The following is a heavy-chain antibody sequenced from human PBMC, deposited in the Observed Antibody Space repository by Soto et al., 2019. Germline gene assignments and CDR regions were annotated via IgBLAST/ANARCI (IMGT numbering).Heavy chain of an antibody. D-gene: IGHD6-13*01. Sequence: QVQLVQSGAEVKKPGASVKVSCKASGYTFTGYYMHWVRQAPGQGLEWMGWINPNSGGTNYAQKFQGRVTMTRDTSISTAYMELSRLRCDDTAVYYCASYSSSWYRKGHYYYYGMDVWGQGTTVTVSS. J-gene: IGHJ6*02. CDR3: ASYSSSWYRKGHYYYYGMDV. CDR2: INPNSGGT. CDR1: GYTFTGYY. V-gene: IGHV1-2*02.